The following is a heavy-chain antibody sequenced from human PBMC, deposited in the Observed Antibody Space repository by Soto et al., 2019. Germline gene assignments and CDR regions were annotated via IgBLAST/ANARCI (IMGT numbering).Heavy chain of an antibody. CDR2: ITDSGSST. CDR1: GFTFRNYA. J-gene: IGHJ4*02. Sequence: EVQVLESGGGLVQPGGSLRLSCAASGFTFRNYAMTWVRQAPGQGLEYVSSITDSGSSTYYAGSVKGRFAISRDKSKNTLYLQMNSLRAEDTAVYYCAKHVVDRGVNSWGQGTLVTVSS. V-gene: IGHV3-23*01. CDR3: AKHVVDRGVNS. D-gene: IGHD2-8*01.